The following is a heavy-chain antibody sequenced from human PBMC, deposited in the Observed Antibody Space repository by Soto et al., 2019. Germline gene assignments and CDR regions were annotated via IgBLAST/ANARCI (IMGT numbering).Heavy chain of an antibody. J-gene: IGHJ4*02. Sequence: QVQLVQSGAEVKKPGASVKVSCKASGYTFTSYYMHWVRQAPGQGLEWMGIINPSGGSTSYAQKFQGRVTMTRDTSTSIVYMELSSLRSEDTAVYYCARDHGDYDSPDYWGQGTLVTVSS. CDR1: GYTFTSYY. V-gene: IGHV1-46*01. D-gene: IGHD4-17*01. CDR3: ARDHGDYDSPDY. CDR2: INPSGGST.